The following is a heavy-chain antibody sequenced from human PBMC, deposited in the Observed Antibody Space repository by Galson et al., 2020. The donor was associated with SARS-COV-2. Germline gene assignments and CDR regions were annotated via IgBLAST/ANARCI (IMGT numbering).Heavy chain of an antibody. CDR3: ARGRWLDDSFDI. D-gene: IGHD6-19*01. Sequence: ASVKVSCKASGYIFTTYAIHWVRQAPGPGLEWLGWISADTDNTVYSQKLQGRVTISRDTSANTAYMELSSLTSEDTAVYFCARGRWLDDSFDIWGQGTMVTVSS. CDR1: GYIFTTYA. V-gene: IGHV1-3*01. CDR2: ISADTDNT. J-gene: IGHJ3*02.